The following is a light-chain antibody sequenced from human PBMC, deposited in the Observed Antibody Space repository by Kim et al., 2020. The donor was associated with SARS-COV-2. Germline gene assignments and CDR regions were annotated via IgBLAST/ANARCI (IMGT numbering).Light chain of an antibody. CDR2: DAA. J-gene: IGKJ4*02. Sequence: PGESATLACRASRNVGISLAWYQQTPGQAPRLLIYDAAIRDAGIPDRFSGSGSGTDFTRTIGSLAPEDFAIYYCQHRGSWTPALTFGGGTKVDIK. CDR1: RNVGIS. CDR3: QHRGSWTPALT. V-gene: IGKV3-11*01.